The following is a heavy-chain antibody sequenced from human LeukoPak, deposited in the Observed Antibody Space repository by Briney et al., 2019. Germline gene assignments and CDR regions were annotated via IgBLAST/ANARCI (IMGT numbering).Heavy chain of an antibody. CDR2: IYYSGRT. J-gene: IGHJ4*02. CDR1: GGSISSSSYY. Sequence: PSETLSLMCTVSGGSISSSSYYWGWIRQPPGKGLEWIGSIYYSGRTYYNPSLKSRVTISVDTSKNQFSLKLSSVTAADTAVYYCARHLGGSSWFDYWGQGTLVPVSS. V-gene: IGHV4-39*01. D-gene: IGHD6-13*01. CDR3: ARHLGGSSWFDY.